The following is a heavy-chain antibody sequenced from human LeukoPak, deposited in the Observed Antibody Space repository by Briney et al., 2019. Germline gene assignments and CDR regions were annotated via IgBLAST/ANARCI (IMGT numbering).Heavy chain of an antibody. J-gene: IGHJ4*02. Sequence: GGSLRLSCAASGFSFSDFWMSWVRQAPGKGLEWVANIRHDGNAKNYVPSVRGRFTISRDNAKNSLYLQMDSLTVEDTAVYYCATSHDSAGNDWGQGTLVTVSS. CDR3: ATSHDSAGND. V-gene: IGHV3-7*01. D-gene: IGHD2-15*01. CDR1: GFSFSDFW. CDR2: IRHDGNAK.